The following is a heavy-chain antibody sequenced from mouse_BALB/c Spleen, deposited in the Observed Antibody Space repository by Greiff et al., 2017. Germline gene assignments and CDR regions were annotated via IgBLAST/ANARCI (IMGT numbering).Heavy chain of an antibody. CDR2: ISDGGSYT. Sequence: EVKLMESGGGLVKPGGSLKLSCAASGFTFSDYYMYWVRQTPEKRLEWVATISDGGSYTYYPDSVKGRFTISRDNAKNNLYLQMSSLKSEDTAMYYCARDGADSSGYVGMDYWGQGTSVTVSS. D-gene: IGHD3-2*01. CDR1: GFTFSDYY. CDR3: ARDGADSSGYVGMDY. J-gene: IGHJ4*01. V-gene: IGHV5-4*02.